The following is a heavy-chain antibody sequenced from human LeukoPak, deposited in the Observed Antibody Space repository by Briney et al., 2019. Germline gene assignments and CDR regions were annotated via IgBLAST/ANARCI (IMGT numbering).Heavy chain of an antibody. J-gene: IGHJ6*03. CDR1: GLTISSNY. CDR2: IYSGGST. CDR3: ARGTNWDYYYYYMDV. D-gene: IGHD7-27*01. V-gene: IGHV3-53*01. Sequence: GGSLRLSCAASGLTISSNYMNWVRQAPGKGLEWVSVIYSGGSTYYADSVKGRFTISRDNSKNTLYLQMNSLRVEDTAVYYCARGTNWDYYYYYMDVWGKGTTVTISS.